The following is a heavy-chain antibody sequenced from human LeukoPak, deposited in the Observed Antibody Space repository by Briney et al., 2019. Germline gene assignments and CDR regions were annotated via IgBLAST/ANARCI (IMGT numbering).Heavy chain of an antibody. Sequence: GGSLRLSCAASGFIFSSYWMAWVRQAPGKGLEGVANKKEDGSDKNYVESLKGRFTISRDNAKNSLYLQMDSLRAEDTAVYYCARDAGYGYDRFDYWGQGTQVTVSS. CDR2: KKEDGSDK. CDR3: ARDAGYGYDRFDY. D-gene: IGHD5-18*01. V-gene: IGHV3-7*01. CDR1: GFIFSSYW. J-gene: IGHJ4*02.